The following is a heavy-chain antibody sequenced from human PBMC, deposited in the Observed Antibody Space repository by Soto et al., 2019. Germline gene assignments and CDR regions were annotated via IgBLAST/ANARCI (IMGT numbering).Heavy chain of an antibody. CDR3: AKDSGVVSSSSAALRNNYYYMDV. V-gene: IGHV3-30*18. D-gene: IGHD6-6*01. J-gene: IGHJ6*03. CDR2: ISYDGSAK. Sequence: QVQLVESGGGVVQPGKSLRLSCAASGFTFTRHGMHWVRQAPGKGLECVAFISYDGSAKYYGDSVKGRFTLSRDNSRNMLYLQMNSLRAEDTALYYCAKDSGVVSSSSAALRNNYYYMDVWGKGTTVTVSS. CDR1: GFTFTRHG.